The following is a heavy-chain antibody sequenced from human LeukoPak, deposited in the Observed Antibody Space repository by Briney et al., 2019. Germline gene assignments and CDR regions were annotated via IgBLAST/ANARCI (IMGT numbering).Heavy chain of an antibody. J-gene: IGHJ4*02. D-gene: IGHD2-15*01. CDR3: ARHRRYCSGGSCYSGYYFDS. CDR1: GLIFSSYW. Sequence: GGSLRLSCAASGLIFSSYWMSWARQAPGKGLEWVANIKQDGSEEYYVDSEKGRFTISRDNAKNSLYLQMNSLRAEDTAVYYCARHRRYCSGGSCYSGYYFDSWGPGTLVTVSS. CDR2: IKQDGSEE. V-gene: IGHV3-7*03.